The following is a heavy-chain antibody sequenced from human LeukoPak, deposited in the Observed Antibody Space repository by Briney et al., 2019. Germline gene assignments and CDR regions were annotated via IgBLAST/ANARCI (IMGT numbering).Heavy chain of an antibody. J-gene: IGHJ6*02. V-gene: IGHV3-23*01. CDR1: GFTFSTYA. D-gene: IGHD2-15*01. Sequence: GGSLRLSCAASGFTFSTYAMTWVRQAPGKGLEWVSTISASAFTTYYADSVKGRFTISRDNSKNTLHLQMNSLNAEDTALYYCAKVMSPTWRGGTYTLDVWDQGTTVTVS. CDR3: AKVMSPTWRGGTYTLDV. CDR2: ISASAFTT.